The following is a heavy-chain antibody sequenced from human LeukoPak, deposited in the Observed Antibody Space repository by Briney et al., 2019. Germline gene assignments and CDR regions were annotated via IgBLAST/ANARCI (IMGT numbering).Heavy chain of an antibody. CDR2: ISGSGGST. Sequence: GGSLRLSCAASGFTFSSYAMSWVRQAPGKGLEWVSAISGSGGSTCYADSVKGRFTISRDNSKNTLYLQMNSLRAEDTAVYYCAKDPYDSSGYLVYWGQGTLVTVSS. J-gene: IGHJ4*02. CDR1: GFTFSSYA. V-gene: IGHV3-23*01. D-gene: IGHD3-22*01. CDR3: AKDPYDSSGYLVY.